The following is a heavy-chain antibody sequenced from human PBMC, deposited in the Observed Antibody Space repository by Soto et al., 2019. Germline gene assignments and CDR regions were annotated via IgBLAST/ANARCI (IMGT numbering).Heavy chain of an antibody. CDR2: LNPKSGDT. J-gene: IGHJ5*02. Sequence: QVQLVQSGTEVKKAGASVKVTCKASGYTFTGYYIHWLRQAPGQGLEWLGWLNPKSGDTKYAQKFQGRVTMTNDTSISTAYMELSRMGSDDTSVYYCERGDFDTTANFSAGWFDPWGQGTLVTVSS. V-gene: IGHV1-2*02. CDR3: ERGDFDTTANFSAGWFDP. D-gene: IGHD2-21*02. CDR1: GYTFTGYY.